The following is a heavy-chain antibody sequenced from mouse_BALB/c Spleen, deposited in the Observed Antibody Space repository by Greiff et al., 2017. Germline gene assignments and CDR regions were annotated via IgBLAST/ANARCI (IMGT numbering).Heavy chain of an antibody. CDR3: ARQYYGSSNWYFDV. CDR1: GFTFSSYG. V-gene: IGHV5-6*01. CDR2: ISSGGSYT. J-gene: IGHJ1*01. D-gene: IGHD1-1*01. Sequence: EVKVVESGGDLVKPGGSLKLSCAASGFTFSSYGMSWVRQTPDKRLEWVATISSGGSYTYYPDSVKGRFTISRDNAKNTLYLQMSSLKSEDTAMYYCARQYYGSSNWYFDVWGAGTTVTVSS.